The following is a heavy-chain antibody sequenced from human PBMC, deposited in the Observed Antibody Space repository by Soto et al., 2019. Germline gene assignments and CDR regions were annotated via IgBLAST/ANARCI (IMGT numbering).Heavy chain of an antibody. CDR3: ARESGITIFGVAPTTGWFDP. CDR1: GFTFSSYA. Sequence: SLRLSCAASGFTFSSYAMHWVRQAPGKGLEWVAVISYDGSNKYYADSVKGRFTISRDNSKNTLYLQMNSLRAEDTAVYYCARESGITIFGVAPTTGWFDPWGQGTLVTVSS. D-gene: IGHD3-3*01. CDR2: ISYDGSNK. V-gene: IGHV3-30-3*01. J-gene: IGHJ5*02.